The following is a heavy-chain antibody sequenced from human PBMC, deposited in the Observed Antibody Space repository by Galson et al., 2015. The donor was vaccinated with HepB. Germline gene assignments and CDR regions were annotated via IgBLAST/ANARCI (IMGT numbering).Heavy chain of an antibody. CDR3: TTGVYSSSSVPLVDY. V-gene: IGHV3-15*07. J-gene: IGHJ4*02. D-gene: IGHD6-6*01. Sequence: SLRLSCAASGFTFSNAWMNWVRQAPGKGLEWVGRIKSKTDGGTTDYAAHVKGRFTISRDDSKNTLYLQMNSLKTEDTAVYYCTTGVYSSSSVPLVDYWGQGTLVTVSS. CDR1: GFTFSNAW. CDR2: IKSKTDGGTT.